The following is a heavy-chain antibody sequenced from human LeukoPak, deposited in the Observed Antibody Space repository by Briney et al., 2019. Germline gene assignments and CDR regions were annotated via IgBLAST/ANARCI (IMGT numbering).Heavy chain of an antibody. CDR3: AKDPGINYYDFWSGYYTGIPSFDY. Sequence: GGSLRLSCAASGFTFSSYGMHWVRQAPGKGLEWVAVISYDGSNKYYADSVKGRFTISRDNSKNTLYLQMNSLRAEDTAVYYCAKDPGINYYDFWSGYYTGIPSFDYWGQGTLVTVSS. CDR2: ISYDGSNK. D-gene: IGHD3-3*01. J-gene: IGHJ4*02. CDR1: GFTFSSYG. V-gene: IGHV3-30*18.